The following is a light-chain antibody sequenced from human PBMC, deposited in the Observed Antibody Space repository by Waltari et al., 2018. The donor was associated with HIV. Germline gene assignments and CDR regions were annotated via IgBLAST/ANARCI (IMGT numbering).Light chain of an antibody. V-gene: IGKV4-1*01. Sequence: DIVMTQSPGFLSVSLGETAIINCKSSRSIFYSPNNKNYLAWYQHKIGKAPRLLIYWASIREVAVPERFSGSGSEADFTLTITNVQAEDVAVYYCQQYDSVSPLTFGGGTKVEIE. J-gene: IGKJ4*01. CDR2: WAS. CDR1: RSIFYSPNNKNY. CDR3: QQYDSVSPLT.